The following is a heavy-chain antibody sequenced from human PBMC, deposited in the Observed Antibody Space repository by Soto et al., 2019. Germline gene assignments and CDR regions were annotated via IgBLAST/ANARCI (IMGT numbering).Heavy chain of an antibody. CDR1: GFTFSSYV. D-gene: IGHD6-13*01. CDR2: IWDDGRNK. CDR3: AREAPAATAGTGDY. V-gene: IGHV3-33*01. J-gene: IGHJ4*02. Sequence: GGSLRLSCAASGFTFSSYVMHWVRQAPGKGLEWVAVIWDDGRNKYYGDSVKGRFTISRDNSKNTLYLQMDSLRVEDTGVYYCAREAPAATAGTGDYWGQGTLVTVSS.